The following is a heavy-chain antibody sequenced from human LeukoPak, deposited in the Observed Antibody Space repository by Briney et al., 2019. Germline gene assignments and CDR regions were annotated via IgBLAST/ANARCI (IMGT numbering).Heavy chain of an antibody. CDR1: GYSFSTYY. V-gene: IGHV1-46*04. D-gene: IGHD2-2*01. Sequence: ASVKVSCKASGYSFSTYYIHWVRQAPGQGLEWMGIINPSCGTTRDAQMLQSRVTMTRDTSTSTVYVEVSSLSSEDTAVYYCARGGDVSTSTWGNFANGGQGTLVIVSS. CDR3: ARGGDVSTSTWGNFAN. J-gene: IGHJ4*02. CDR2: INPSCGTT.